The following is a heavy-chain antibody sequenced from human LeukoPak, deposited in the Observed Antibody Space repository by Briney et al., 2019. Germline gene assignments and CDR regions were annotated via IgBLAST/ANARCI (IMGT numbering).Heavy chain of an antibody. J-gene: IGHJ4*02. CDR1: GFTFDDYA. CDR3: AKDFTGDYYDSSGFDY. V-gene: IGHV3-9*01. D-gene: IGHD3-22*01. Sequence: GRSLRLSCAAPGFTFDDYAMHWVRQAPGKGLEWVSGISWNSGSIGYADSVKGRFTISRDNAKNSLYLQMNSLRAEDTALYYCAKDFTGDYYDSSGFDYWGQGTLVTVSS. CDR2: ISWNSGSI.